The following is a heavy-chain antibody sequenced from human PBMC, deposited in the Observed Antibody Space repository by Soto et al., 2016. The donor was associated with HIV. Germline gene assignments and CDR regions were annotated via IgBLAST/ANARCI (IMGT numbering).Heavy chain of an antibody. CDR1: GFTFRDYG. V-gene: IGHV3-33*01. J-gene: IGHJ4*02. D-gene: IGHD4-17*01. Sequence: VQLVESGGGVVQPGRSLRLSCAASGFTFRDYGMHWVRQSPGKGLEWVAVIWSHGRRQYYADSMKGRFTISRDNSKNTLYLQMNSLRAEDTSVYHCVRDGYGDYGVWTTWGRGT. CDR3: VRDGYGDYGVWTT. CDR2: IWSHGRRQ.